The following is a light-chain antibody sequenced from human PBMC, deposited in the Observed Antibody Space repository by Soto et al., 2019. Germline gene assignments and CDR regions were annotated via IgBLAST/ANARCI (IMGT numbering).Light chain of an antibody. CDR2: DAA. CDR3: QQRSACPST. V-gene: IGKV3-11*01. J-gene: IGKJ4*01. Sequence: EIVLTQSPATLSLSPGERATLSCRASQSVSSYLAWYQKKPGQAPRLLIYDAANRATGIPARFSGSGSGTAFTLTISSLEPEDFAVYYCQQRSACPSTFGEGTSVEI. CDR1: QSVSSY.